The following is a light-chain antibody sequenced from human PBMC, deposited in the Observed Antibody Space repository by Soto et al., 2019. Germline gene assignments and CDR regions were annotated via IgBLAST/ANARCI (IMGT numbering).Light chain of an antibody. V-gene: IGLV2-14*01. J-gene: IGLJ3*02. CDR3: ASYTRTVTVV. Sequence: QSVLTQPASVSGSPGQSITISCTGTSNDIGHYNSVSWYQQHPAKAPKLMISEVSNRPSGISNRFSGSKSGNTAFLTISGLQADDEADYYCASYTRTVTVVFGGGTKVTVL. CDR2: EVS. CDR1: SNDIGHYNS.